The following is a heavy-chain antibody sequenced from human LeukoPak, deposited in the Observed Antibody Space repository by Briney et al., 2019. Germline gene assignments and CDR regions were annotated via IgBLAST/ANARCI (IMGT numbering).Heavy chain of an antibody. D-gene: IGHD4-17*01. Sequence: GGSLRLSCAASGFTFSNYAMSWVRQAPGKGLEWVSAISGSASSTYHADSVKGRFTISRDNAKNSLYLQMNSLRAEDTAVYYCARIAVTYTFDYWGQGTLVTVSS. J-gene: IGHJ4*02. CDR3: ARIAVTYTFDY. CDR1: GFTFSNYA. V-gene: IGHV3-23*01. CDR2: ISGSASST.